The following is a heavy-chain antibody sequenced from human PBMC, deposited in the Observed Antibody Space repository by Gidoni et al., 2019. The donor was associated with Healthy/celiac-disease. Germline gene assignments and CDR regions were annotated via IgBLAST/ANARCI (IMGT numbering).Heavy chain of an antibody. V-gene: IGHV4-59*01. CDR1: GGSISSYY. CDR3: ARDGLWFGELYPDY. D-gene: IGHD3-10*01. CDR2: IYYSGST. J-gene: IGHJ4*02. Sequence: QVQMQESGPGLVKPSETLSLTGTVSGGSISSYYWSWIRQPPGKGLEWIGYIYYSGSTNYTPSLKSRVPISVDTSKNQFSLKLSSVTAAATALYYCARDGLWFGELYPDYWGQGTLVTVSS.